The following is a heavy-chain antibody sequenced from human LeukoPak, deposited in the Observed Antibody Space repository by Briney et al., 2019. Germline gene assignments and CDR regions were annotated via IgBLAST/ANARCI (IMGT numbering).Heavy chain of an antibody. V-gene: IGHV4-39*01. CDR1: GHPISSRNYY. CDR2: FYHTGVT. Sequence: PSETLSLTCSVSGHPISSRNYYWGWIRQTPGKGLDWLGTFYHTGVTFYNPSLKSQLTMSVDTSTNQFSVNLTSVTAADTAVYYCARYAYCGGDCYRSSNWYFDLWGRGTLVTVSS. J-gene: IGHJ2*01. D-gene: IGHD2-21*02. CDR3: ARYAYCGGDCYRSSNWYFDL.